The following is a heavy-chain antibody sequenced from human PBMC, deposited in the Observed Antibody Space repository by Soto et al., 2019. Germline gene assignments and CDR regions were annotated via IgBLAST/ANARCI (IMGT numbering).Heavy chain of an antibody. J-gene: IGHJ6*02. V-gene: IGHV3-7*03. CDR2: IKPDGSEK. CDR1: GFTFSSYG. CDR3: ARCDTMVRGVIFFYYYYGMDV. D-gene: IGHD3-10*01. Sequence: EVQLVESGGGLVQPGGSLRLSCAASGFTFSSYGMSWVRQAPGKGLEWVANIKPDGSEKYYVDSVKGRFTIARDNATNSVYLQMNSLRAEDTAVYYCARCDTMVRGVIFFYYYYGMDVWGQGTTVTVSS.